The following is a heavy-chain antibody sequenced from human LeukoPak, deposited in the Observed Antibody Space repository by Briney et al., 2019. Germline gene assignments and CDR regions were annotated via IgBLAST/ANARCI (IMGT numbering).Heavy chain of an antibody. V-gene: IGHV1-18*01. Sequence: ASVKVSCKASGYTFTSYGISWVRQAPGQGLEWMGWISAYNGHTNYAQKLQGRVTMTTDTSTSTAYMELRSLRSDDTAVYYCARDHRYCSSTSCVRGRLGYWGQGTLVTVSS. CDR1: GYTFTSYG. D-gene: IGHD2-2*01. CDR2: ISAYNGHT. CDR3: ARDHRYCSSTSCVRGRLGY. J-gene: IGHJ4*02.